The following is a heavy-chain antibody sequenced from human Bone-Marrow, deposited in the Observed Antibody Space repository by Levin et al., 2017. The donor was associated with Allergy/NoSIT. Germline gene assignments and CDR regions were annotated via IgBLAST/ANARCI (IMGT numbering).Heavy chain of an antibody. D-gene: IGHD3-9*01. CDR3: AHYDISTGPFDY. J-gene: IGHJ4*02. Sequence: PSETLSLTCTVSGGSITSGGYYWNWIRQRPGKGLEWIGYIHYSGSTNYNPSLKSRVSISVATSKNQFSLKLTSVTAADTAVYYCAHYDISTGPFDYWGQGTLVTVSS. CDR1: GGSITSGGYY. CDR2: IHYSGST. V-gene: IGHV4-31*03.